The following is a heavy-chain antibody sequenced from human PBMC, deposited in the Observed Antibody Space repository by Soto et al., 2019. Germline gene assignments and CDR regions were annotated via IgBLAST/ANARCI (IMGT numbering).Heavy chain of an antibody. Sequence: QVQLVQSGAEVKKPGASVKVSCKASGYTFTSYGISWVRQAPGQGLEWMGWISAYNGNTNYAQMLQGRVTMTTDTSTSTADMDLRGLKSDDTAVYYCARDAPYYEILTGYYPDYWGQGTLVTVSS. V-gene: IGHV1-18*01. CDR3: ARDAPYYEILTGYYPDY. J-gene: IGHJ4*02. CDR1: GYTFTSYG. D-gene: IGHD3-9*01. CDR2: ISAYNGNT.